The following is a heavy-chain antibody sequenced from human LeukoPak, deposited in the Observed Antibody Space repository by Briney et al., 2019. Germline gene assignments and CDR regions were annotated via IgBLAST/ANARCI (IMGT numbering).Heavy chain of an antibody. V-gene: IGHV3-11*06. D-gene: IGHD3-22*01. CDR1: GFTFSDYY. Sequence: GGSLRLSCAASGFTFSDYYMSWVRQAPGKGLEWVSCISSSNSYTDYADSVKGRFTISRDNAKNSLYLQMNSLRAEDTAVYYCARQRIDTSGLDYWGQGTLVTVSS. CDR3: ARQRIDTSGLDY. CDR2: ISSSNSYT. J-gene: IGHJ4*02.